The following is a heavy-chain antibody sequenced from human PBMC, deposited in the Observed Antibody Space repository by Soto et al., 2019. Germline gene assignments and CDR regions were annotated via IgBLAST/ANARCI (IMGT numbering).Heavy chain of an antibody. Sequence: SETLSLTCTVSGGSISSYYWSWIRQPPGKGLEWIGYIYYSGSTNYNPSLKSRVTISVDTSKNQFSLKLSSVTAADTAVYYCARSVLLWFGEDGYYMDVWGKGTTVTVSS. CDR2: IYYSGST. D-gene: IGHD3-10*01. CDR3: ARSVLLWFGEDGYYMDV. J-gene: IGHJ6*03. CDR1: GGSISSYY. V-gene: IGHV4-59*08.